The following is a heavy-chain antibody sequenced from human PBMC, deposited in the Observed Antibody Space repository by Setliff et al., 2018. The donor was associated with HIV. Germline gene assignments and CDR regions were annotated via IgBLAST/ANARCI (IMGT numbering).Heavy chain of an antibody. CDR2: IYHSGST. V-gene: IGHV4-38-2*02. CDR3: ATPHREREDDAFDI. D-gene: IGHD1-1*01. J-gene: IGHJ3*02. CDR1: GGSISTSNW. Sequence: SETLSLTCTVPGGSISTSNWWGWIRQTPGKGLEWIGSIYHSGSTYYNPSLKSRVTISVDTSKNQFFLKLSSVTAADTAMYYCATPHREREDDAFDIWGQGTRVTVSS.